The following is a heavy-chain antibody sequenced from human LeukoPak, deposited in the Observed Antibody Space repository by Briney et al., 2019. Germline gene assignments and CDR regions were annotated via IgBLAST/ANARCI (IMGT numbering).Heavy chain of an antibody. CDR2: ISSSSSYI. Sequence: SGGSLRLSCAASGFTFDDYGMSWVRQAPGKGLEWVSSISSSSSYIYYADSVKGRFTISRDNAKNSLYLQMNSLRAEDTAVYYCATQPGYSSSWYDYWGQGTLVTVSS. J-gene: IGHJ4*02. V-gene: IGHV3-21*01. CDR3: ATQPGYSSSWYDY. D-gene: IGHD6-13*01. CDR1: GFTFDDYG.